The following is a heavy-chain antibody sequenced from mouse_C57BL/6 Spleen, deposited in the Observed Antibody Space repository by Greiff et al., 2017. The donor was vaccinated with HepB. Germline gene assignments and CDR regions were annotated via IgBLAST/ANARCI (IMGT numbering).Heavy chain of an antibody. CDR1: GYTFTSYW. D-gene: IGHD1-1*01. Sequence: QVQLQQPGAELVKPGASVKLSCKASGYTFTSYWMHWVKQRPGRGLEWMGRIDPNSGGTKYNEKFKSKATLTVDKPSSTAYMQLSSLTSEDSAVYYCAREATTVVAPFDYWGQGTTLTVSS. J-gene: IGHJ2*01. CDR3: AREATTVVAPFDY. V-gene: IGHV1-72*01. CDR2: IDPNSGGT.